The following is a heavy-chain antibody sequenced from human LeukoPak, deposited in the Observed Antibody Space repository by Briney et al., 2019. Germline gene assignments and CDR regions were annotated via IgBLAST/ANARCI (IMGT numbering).Heavy chain of an antibody. V-gene: IGHV1-69*05. CDR2: IIPIFGTA. CDR1: GGTFSSYA. D-gene: IGHD6-13*01. Sequence: GASVKVSCKASGGTFSSYAISWVRQAPGQGLEWMGGIIPIFGTANYAQKFQGRVTLTTDEATSTAYMELSSLRSEDTAVYYCATPRGIAAAGAQYYFDYWGQGTLVTVSS. CDR3: ATPRGIAAAGAQYYFDY. J-gene: IGHJ4*02.